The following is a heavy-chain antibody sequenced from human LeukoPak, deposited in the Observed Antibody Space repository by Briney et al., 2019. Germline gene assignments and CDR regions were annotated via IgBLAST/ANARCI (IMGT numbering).Heavy chain of an antibody. CDR2: INSDGSST. J-gene: IGHJ5*02. Sequence: GGSLRLSCAASGFTFSSYWMHWVRQAPGKGLVWVSRINSDGSSTSYADSVKGRFTISRDNAKNTLYLQMNSLRAEDTAVYYCARIRGNFDWSNWFDPWGQGTLVTVSS. CDR1: GFTFSSYW. CDR3: ARIRGNFDWSNWFDP. V-gene: IGHV3-74*01. D-gene: IGHD3-9*01.